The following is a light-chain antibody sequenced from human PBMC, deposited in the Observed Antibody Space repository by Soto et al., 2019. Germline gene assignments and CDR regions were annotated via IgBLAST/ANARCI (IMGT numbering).Light chain of an antibody. V-gene: IGKV3-15*01. CDR3: KQSILGPLL. J-gene: IGKJ4*01. CDR1: QSINSD. Sequence: EIVMTQSPATLAVSPGETTRLSCRASQSINSDVAWYQQKLGQTPRLLIHGASTRATGIAARFSGSGFGTGVTLPISGRLVQVFATCSDKQSILGPLLFGGGTKVEIK. CDR2: GAS.